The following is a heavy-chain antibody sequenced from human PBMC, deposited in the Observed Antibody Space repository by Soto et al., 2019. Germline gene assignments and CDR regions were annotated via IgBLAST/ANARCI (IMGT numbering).Heavy chain of an antibody. Sequence: ASVKVSCKASGYTLTGYYMHWVRQAPGQGLEWMGWINPNSGGTNYAQKFQGWVTMTRDTSISTAYMELSRLRSDDTAVYYCARDLGPGNAGTRDYYYGMDVWGQGTTVTVPS. CDR1: GYTLTGYY. J-gene: IGHJ6*02. V-gene: IGHV1-2*04. D-gene: IGHD1-1*01. CDR3: ARDLGPGNAGTRDYYYGMDV. CDR2: INPNSGGT.